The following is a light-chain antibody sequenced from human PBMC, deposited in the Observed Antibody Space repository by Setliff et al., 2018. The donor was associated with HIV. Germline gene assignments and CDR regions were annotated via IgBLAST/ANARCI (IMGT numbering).Light chain of an antibody. V-gene: IGKV3-15*01. CDR1: QSVGNN. J-gene: IGKJ4*01. CDR3: QQYEKWPLT. CDR2: DSS. Sequence: EIVLTHSPGTLSVSPGERATLSCTSSQSVGNNLAWYQQKPGQAPRLLIYDSSTRATGVPARFSGSGSGTEFTITIDNLQSEDFAVYYCQQYEKWPLTFGGGTKV.